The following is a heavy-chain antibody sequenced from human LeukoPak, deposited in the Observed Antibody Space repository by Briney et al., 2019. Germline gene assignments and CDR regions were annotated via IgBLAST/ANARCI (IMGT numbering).Heavy chain of an antibody. V-gene: IGHV1-2*06. CDR3: ARDHCSSTSCYVWFDP. CDR1: GGTFSSYA. Sequence: ASVKVSCKASGGTFSSYAISWVRQAPGQGLEWMGRINPNSGGTNYAQKFQGRVTMTRDTSISTAYMELSRLRSDDTAVYYCARDHCSSTSCYVWFDPWGQGTLVTVSS. D-gene: IGHD2-2*01. CDR2: INPNSGGT. J-gene: IGHJ5*02.